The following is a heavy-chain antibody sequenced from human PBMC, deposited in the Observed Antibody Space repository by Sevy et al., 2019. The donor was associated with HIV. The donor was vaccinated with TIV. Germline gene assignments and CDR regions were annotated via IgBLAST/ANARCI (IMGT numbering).Heavy chain of an antibody. V-gene: IGHV3-23*01. D-gene: IGHD3-22*01. CDR3: ARKYDSSGYFDY. CDR1: GFTFSRYA. J-gene: IGHJ4*02. Sequence: GGSLRLSCAASGFTFSRYAMNWVRQAPGKGLEWVSGISGSGGSGDKTNYADSVKGRFTISRDDSKNSLYLQLNSLRAEDTAIYYCARKYDSSGYFDYWGPGTLVTVSS. CDR2: ISGSGGSGDKT.